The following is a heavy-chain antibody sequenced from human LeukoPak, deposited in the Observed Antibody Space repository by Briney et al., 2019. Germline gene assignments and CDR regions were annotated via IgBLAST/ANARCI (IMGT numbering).Heavy chain of an antibody. CDR2: MNPNSGNT. Sequence: ASVKVSCKASGYTFTSYDINWVRQATGHGLEWMGWMNPNSGNTGYAQKFQGRVTMTRNTSISTAYMELSSLRSEDTAVYYRARGWDSSGWYGFHWFDPWGQGTLVTVSS. V-gene: IGHV1-8*01. CDR1: GYTFTSYD. D-gene: IGHD6-19*01. J-gene: IGHJ5*02. CDR3: ARGWDSSGWYGFHWFDP.